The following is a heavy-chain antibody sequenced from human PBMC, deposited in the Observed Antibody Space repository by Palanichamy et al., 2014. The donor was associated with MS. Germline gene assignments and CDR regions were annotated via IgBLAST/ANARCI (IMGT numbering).Heavy chain of an antibody. CDR2: IYSSGIT. D-gene: IGHD4-11*01. Sequence: QVQLQESGPGLVKPSETLSLTCTVSGGSINSYYWSWIRQPPGKGLEWIGYIYSSGITNYNSSLKSRVAISVDTSKNQFSLKLSSVTAADTDVYFCARSRYRLDSWGHGTLVTVSS. J-gene: IGHJ5*01. CDR3: ARSRYRLDS. CDR1: GGSINSYY. V-gene: IGHV4-59*08.